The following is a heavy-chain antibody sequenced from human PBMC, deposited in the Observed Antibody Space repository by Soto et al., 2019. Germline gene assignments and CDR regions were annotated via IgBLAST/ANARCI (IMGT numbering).Heavy chain of an antibody. J-gene: IGHJ6*02. CDR1: GFTVSSNY. D-gene: IGHD3-10*01. CDR2: IYSGGST. Sequence: PGGSLRLSCAASGFTVSSNYMSWVRQAPGKGLEWVPVIYSGGSTYYADSAKGRFTISRDNSKNTLYLQMNSLRAEDTAVYYCARELSYYYGSGTQHTPTNYYYYGMDVWGQGTTVTVSS. CDR3: ARELSYYYGSGTQHTPTNYYYYGMDV. V-gene: IGHV3-53*01.